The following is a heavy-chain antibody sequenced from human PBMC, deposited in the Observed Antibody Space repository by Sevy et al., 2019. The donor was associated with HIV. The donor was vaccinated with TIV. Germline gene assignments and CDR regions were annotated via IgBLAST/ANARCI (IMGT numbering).Heavy chain of an antibody. V-gene: IGHV3-23*01. CDR1: GFTFSSYA. D-gene: IGHD3-22*01. Sequence: GGSLRLSCAASGFTFSSYAMSWVRQAPGKGLEWVSAISGSGGSTYYAYSVKGRFTISRDNSKNTLYLQMNSLRAEDTAVYYCAKASYYDSSGYYSVDYWGQGTLVTVSS. CDR2: ISGSGGST. J-gene: IGHJ4*02. CDR3: AKASYYDSSGYYSVDY.